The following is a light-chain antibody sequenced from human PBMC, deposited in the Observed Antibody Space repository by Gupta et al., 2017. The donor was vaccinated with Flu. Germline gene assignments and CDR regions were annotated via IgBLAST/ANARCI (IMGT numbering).Light chain of an antibody. CDR2: GAS. CDR1: QSVSSSY. CDR3: QQEGSSPLT. V-gene: IGKV3-20*01. J-gene: IGKJ5*01. Sequence: EIVLTQSPGTLSLSPGERATLSCRTSQSVSSSYLAWYQQRPGQAPRRLIYGASNRATGIPDRFSGSGSGTDFTLTITRREPEDFAMYYCQQEGSSPLTFGQGTLMEIK.